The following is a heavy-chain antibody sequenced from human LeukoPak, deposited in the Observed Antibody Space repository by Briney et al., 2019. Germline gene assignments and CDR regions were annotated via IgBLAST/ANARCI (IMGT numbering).Heavy chain of an antibody. J-gene: IGHJ6*02. Sequence: PGGSLRLSCAASGFTFSSYEMNWVRQAPGKGLEWVSYISSSGSTIYYADSVKGRFTISRDNAKNSLYLQMNSLRAEDTAVYYCARGSSSTNGFYGMDVWGQGTTVADSS. CDR3: ARGSSSTNGFYGMDV. D-gene: IGHD2-2*01. V-gene: IGHV3-48*03. CDR2: ISSSGSTI. CDR1: GFTFSSYE.